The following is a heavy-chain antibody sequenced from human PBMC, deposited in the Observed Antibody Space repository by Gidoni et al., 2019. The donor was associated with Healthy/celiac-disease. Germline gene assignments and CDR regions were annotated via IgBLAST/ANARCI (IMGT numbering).Heavy chain of an antibody. Sequence: QLQLQESGSGLVKPSQTLSLTCAVSGGSISSGGYSWSWIRQPPGKGLEWIGYIYHSGSTYYNPSLKSRVTISVDRSKNQFSLKLSSVTAADTAVYYCARGIPASSWTTRGFFDYWGQGTLVTVSS. CDR2: IYHSGST. CDR3: ARGIPASSWTTRGFFDY. V-gene: IGHV4-30-2*01. CDR1: GGSISSGGYS. D-gene: IGHD6-13*01. J-gene: IGHJ4*02.